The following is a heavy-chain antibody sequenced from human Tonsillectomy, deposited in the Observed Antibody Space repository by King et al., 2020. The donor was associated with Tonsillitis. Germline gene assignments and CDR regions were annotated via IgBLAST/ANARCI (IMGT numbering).Heavy chain of an antibody. J-gene: IGHJ4*02. CDR1: GFTFSSYA. V-gene: IGHV3-23*04. CDR3: AKDSGYCSSTSCYEHY. D-gene: IGHD2-2*03. Sequence: VQLVQSGGGLVQPGGSLRLSCAASGFTFSSYAMSWVRQAPGKGLEWVSVISGSGGSTYFADSVKGRFTISRDNSKNTRYLQMNSLRADDTAVYHCAKDSGYCSSTSCYEHYWGQGTLVTVSS. CDR2: ISGSGGST.